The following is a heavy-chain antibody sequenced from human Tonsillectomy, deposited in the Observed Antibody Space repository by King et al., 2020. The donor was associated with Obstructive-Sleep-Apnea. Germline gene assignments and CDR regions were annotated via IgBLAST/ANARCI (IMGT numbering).Heavy chain of an antibody. J-gene: IGHJ4*02. D-gene: IGHD2-2*01. CDR1: GFTFSTYV. Sequence: QLVESGGGLVQPGGSLRLSCAASGFTFSTYVMSWVRQAPGKGLEWVSSISCSGGSTYYADSVKGRFTISRDNSKNTLYLQMNILRAEDTAVYYCAKVCSSTSISDFWGQGTLVTVSS. V-gene: IGHV3-23*04. CDR2: ISCSGGST. CDR3: AKVCSSTSISDF.